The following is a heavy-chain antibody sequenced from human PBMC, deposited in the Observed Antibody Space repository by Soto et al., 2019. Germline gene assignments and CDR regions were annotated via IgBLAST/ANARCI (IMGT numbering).Heavy chain of an antibody. V-gene: IGHV2-5*02. CDR2: IYWDDDK. CDR3: AHILAGRWFDP. CDR1: GFSLSTSGVG. D-gene: IGHD3-10*01. J-gene: IGHJ5*02. Sequence: QITLKESGPTLVKPTQTLTLTCTFSGFSLSTSGVGVGWIRQPPGKALEWLAVIYWDDDKRYSPSLESRLTITKDTSKNPVVLTMTNMDPVDTATYYCAHILAGRWFDPWGQGTLVTVSS.